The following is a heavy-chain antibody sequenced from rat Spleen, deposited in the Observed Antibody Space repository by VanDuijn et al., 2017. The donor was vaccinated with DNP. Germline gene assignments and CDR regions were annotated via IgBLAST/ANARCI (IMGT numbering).Heavy chain of an antibody. CDR1: GFTFSYFP. J-gene: IGHJ2*01. Sequence: EVQLVESGGGLVQPGRSMKLSCAASGFTFSYFPMAWVRQAPTKGLEWVATISTRGGTTYYRDSVKGRFTLSRDNAKSTLYLQMNSLRSEDTATYYCTREGYLYWGQGVMVTVSS. CDR3: TREGYLY. CDR2: ISTRGGTT. V-gene: IGHV5-46*01. D-gene: IGHD4-3*01.